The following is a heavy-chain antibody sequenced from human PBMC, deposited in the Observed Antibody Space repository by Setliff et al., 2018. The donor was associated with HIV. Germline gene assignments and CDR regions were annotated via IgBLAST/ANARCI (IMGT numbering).Heavy chain of an antibody. CDR3: AREPDYGIRDAFDI. CDR1: GYSFTSYA. V-gene: IGHV1-18*01. Sequence: ASVKVSCKASGYSFTSYAISWVRQAPGQGLEWMAWISPNSGYTLFAQKFQGRVAITADKSTITAYMELSSLRSEDTAVYYCAREPDYGIRDAFDIWGQGTMVTVSS. J-gene: IGHJ3*02. D-gene: IGHD4-17*01. CDR2: ISPNSGYT.